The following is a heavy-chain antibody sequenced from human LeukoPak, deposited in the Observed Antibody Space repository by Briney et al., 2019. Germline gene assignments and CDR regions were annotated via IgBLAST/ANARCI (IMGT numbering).Heavy chain of an antibody. V-gene: IGHV4-31*03. Sequence: SQTLSLTCTVSGGSISSGDYYWNWIRQHPGKGLEWIGYIYYSGSTYYNPSLKSRVSISVDTSKNQFSLKLSSVTAADTAVYYCARAGSRGGYETPYYYYGMDVWGQGTTVTVSS. J-gene: IGHJ6*02. CDR1: GGSISSGDYY. D-gene: IGHD5-24*01. CDR2: IYYSGST. CDR3: ARAGSRGGYETPYYYYGMDV.